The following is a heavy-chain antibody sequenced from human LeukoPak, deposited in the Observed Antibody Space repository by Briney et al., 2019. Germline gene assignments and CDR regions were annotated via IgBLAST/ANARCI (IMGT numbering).Heavy chain of an antibody. CDR1: GYSFTSYW. J-gene: IGHJ3*02. D-gene: IGHD1-14*01. CDR3: AKMGPGALTADAFDI. Sequence: GESLKISCKGSGYSFTSYWIGWVRRMPGKGLEWMGIIYPGDSDTRYIPSFQGQFTISADKSITTAYLQWSSLKASDTATYFCAKMGPGALTADAFDIWGQGTTVTVSS. CDR2: IYPGDSDT. V-gene: IGHV5-51*01.